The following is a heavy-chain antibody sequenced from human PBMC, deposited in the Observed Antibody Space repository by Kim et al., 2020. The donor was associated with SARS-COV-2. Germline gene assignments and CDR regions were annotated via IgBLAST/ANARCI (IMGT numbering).Heavy chain of an antibody. Sequence: GGSLRLSCAASGFTFSNAWMSWVRQAPGKGLEWVGRIKSKTDGGTTDYAAPVKGRFTISRDDSKNTLHLQMNSLKTEDTAVYYCTTEVLYELRYFDWLLPPDDWGQGTLVTVSS. J-gene: IGHJ4*02. CDR2: IKSKTDGGTT. V-gene: IGHV3-15*01. D-gene: IGHD3-9*01. CDR1: GFTFSNAW. CDR3: TTEVLYELRYFDWLLPPDD.